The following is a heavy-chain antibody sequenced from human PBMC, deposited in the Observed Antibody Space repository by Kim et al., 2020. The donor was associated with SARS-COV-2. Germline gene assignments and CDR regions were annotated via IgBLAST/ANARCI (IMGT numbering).Heavy chain of an antibody. CDR2: ISYDGSNK. Sequence: GGSLRLSCAASGFTFSSYGMHWVRQAPGKGLEWVAVISYDGSNKYYADSVKGRFTISRDNSKNTLYLQMNSLRAEDTAVYYCAKALGGVEYGDYGDYFDYWGQGTLVTVSS. D-gene: IGHD4-17*01. J-gene: IGHJ4*02. V-gene: IGHV3-30*18. CDR3: AKALGGVEYGDYGDYFDY. CDR1: GFTFSSYG.